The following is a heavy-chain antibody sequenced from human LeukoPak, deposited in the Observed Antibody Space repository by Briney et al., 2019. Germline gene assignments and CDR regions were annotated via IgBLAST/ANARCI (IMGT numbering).Heavy chain of an antibody. J-gene: IGHJ3*02. Sequence: ASVKVSCKASGYTFTGYYMHWVRQAPGQGLEWMGRINPNSGGTNYAQKFQGRVTMTRDTSISTAYMELSRLRSDDTAVYYCARQGGGYCSSTRCYSALDIWGQGTMVTVSS. CDR1: GYTFTGYY. V-gene: IGHV1-2*06. CDR2: INPNSGGT. CDR3: ARQGGGYCSSTRCYSALDI. D-gene: IGHD2-2*02.